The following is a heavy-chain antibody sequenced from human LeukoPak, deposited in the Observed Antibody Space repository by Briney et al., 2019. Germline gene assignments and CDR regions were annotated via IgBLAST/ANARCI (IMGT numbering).Heavy chain of an antibody. Sequence: PGGSLRFSCGASGFTFSSHGMHWVRQAPGKGLEWVSSISSSSSYIYYADSEKGRFTISRDDAKNSLYLQMNSLRAEDTAVYYCARSSGSPTGDYWGQGTLVTVSS. J-gene: IGHJ4*02. CDR1: GFTFSSHG. D-gene: IGHD1-26*01. V-gene: IGHV3-21*01. CDR2: ISSSSSYI. CDR3: ARSSGSPTGDY.